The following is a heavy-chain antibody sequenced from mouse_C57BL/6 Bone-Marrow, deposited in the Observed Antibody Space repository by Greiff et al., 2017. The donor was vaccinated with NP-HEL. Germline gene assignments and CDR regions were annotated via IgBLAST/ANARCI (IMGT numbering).Heavy chain of an antibody. CDR2: ISDGGSYT. Sequence: EVMLVESGGGLVKPGGSLKLSCAASGFTFSSYAMSWVRQTPEQRLEWVATISDGGSYTYYPENVKGRFTISRDKAKNNLYMQMSHLKSEDTAMYYCARDPFDYWGQGTTLTVSS. CDR1: GFTFSSYA. J-gene: IGHJ2*01. V-gene: IGHV5-4*01. CDR3: ARDPFDY.